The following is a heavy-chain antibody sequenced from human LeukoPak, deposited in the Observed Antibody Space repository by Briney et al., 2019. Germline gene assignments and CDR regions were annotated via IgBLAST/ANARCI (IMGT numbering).Heavy chain of an antibody. Sequence: ASVKVSCKASGYTFTGYYMHWVRQAPGQGLEWMGWINPNSGGTNYAQKFQGRVTMTRDTSISTAYMEQSRLRSDDTAVYYCARPLGYSSSWPPDYWGQGTLVTVSS. CDR2: INPNSGGT. CDR3: ARPLGYSSSWPPDY. CDR1: GYTFTGYY. D-gene: IGHD6-13*01. V-gene: IGHV1-2*02. J-gene: IGHJ4*02.